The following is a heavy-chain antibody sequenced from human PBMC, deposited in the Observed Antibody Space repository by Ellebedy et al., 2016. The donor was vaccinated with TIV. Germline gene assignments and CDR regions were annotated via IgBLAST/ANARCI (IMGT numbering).Heavy chain of an antibody. V-gene: IGHV3-53*01. Sequence: GESLKISCSVSGFSVSDTYMIWVRQAPGKGLEWVSVVYIDDTIYYADSVKGRFTISRDGSKNMFYLQMNSLRAEDTAVYYCASRGYSYAPSAWGQGTLVTVSS. CDR1: GFSVSDTY. CDR2: VYIDDTI. D-gene: IGHD5-18*01. CDR3: ASRGYSYAPSA. J-gene: IGHJ5*02.